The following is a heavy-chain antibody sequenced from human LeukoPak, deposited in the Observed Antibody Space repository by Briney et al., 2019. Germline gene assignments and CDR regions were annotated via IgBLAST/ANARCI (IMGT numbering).Heavy chain of an antibody. J-gene: IGHJ4*02. V-gene: IGHV3-30*02. D-gene: IGHD3-10*01. Sequence: PGGSLRLSCAASAFRFSSYGMHWVRQAPGKGPEWVAFIRSDSSNQYYADSVKGRFTISRDNSKNTLFLEMNSLRAEDTAVYYCTTDGGSITMVRGVRTRFVDYWGQGTLVTVSS. CDR3: TTDGGSITMVRGVRTRFVDY. CDR1: AFRFSSYG. CDR2: IRSDSSNQ.